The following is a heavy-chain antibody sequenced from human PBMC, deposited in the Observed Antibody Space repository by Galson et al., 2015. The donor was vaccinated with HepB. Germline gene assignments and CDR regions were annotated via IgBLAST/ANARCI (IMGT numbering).Heavy chain of an antibody. D-gene: IGHD3-3*01. J-gene: IGHJ4*02. V-gene: IGHV3-21*01. CDR3: ARRKYTYDDFDY. CDR1: GFTFSSYN. CDR2: ITTTSAYI. Sequence: SLRLSCAASGFTFSSYNMNWVRQAPGKGLEWVSSITTTSAYIYYADSLKGRFTISRDNAKNSLYLQMDSLRAEDTAVYYCARRKYTYDDFDYWGQGTLVTVSS.